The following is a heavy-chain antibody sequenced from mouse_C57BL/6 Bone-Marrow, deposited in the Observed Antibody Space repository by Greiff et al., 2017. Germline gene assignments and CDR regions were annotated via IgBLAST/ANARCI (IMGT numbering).Heavy chain of an antibody. V-gene: IGHV3-6*01. Sequence: EVKLMESGPGLVKPSQSLSLTCSVTGYSITSGYYWNWIRQFPGNKLEWMGYISYDGSNNYNPSLKNRISITRDTSKNQFFLKLNSVTTEDTATYYCARKLGHWYFDVWGTGTTVTVSS. J-gene: IGHJ1*03. CDR3: ARKLGHWYFDV. CDR2: ISYDGSN. D-gene: IGHD4-1*01. CDR1: GYSITSGYY.